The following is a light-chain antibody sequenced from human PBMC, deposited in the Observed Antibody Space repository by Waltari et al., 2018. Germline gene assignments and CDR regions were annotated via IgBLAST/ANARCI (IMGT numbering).Light chain of an antibody. V-gene: IGLV2-14*01. CDR3: SSYTTSTTLL. Sequence: QSALTQPASVSGSPGPSITLSCPGSSTDVGAYNFVSWYQQHPGKVPKLILYDVGNRPSGISHRFSASKSGNTASLTISGLQEEDEGEYYCSSYTTSTTLLFGTGTRLTVL. CDR1: STDVGAYNF. J-gene: IGLJ1*01. CDR2: DVG.